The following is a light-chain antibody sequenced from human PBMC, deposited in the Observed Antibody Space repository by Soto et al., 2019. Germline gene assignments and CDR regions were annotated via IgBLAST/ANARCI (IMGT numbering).Light chain of an antibody. Sequence: QSALTQPASVSASPGQSITISCTATSSDVATFNLVSWYQQHPGKAPKRIIYEGVKRPSGVSNRFSGSKSGNTASLTISGLQAEDDADYYCSSYAGGSTYVFGTGTKLTVL. V-gene: IGLV2-23*01. CDR3: SSYAGGSTYV. J-gene: IGLJ1*01. CDR1: SSDVATFNL. CDR2: EGV.